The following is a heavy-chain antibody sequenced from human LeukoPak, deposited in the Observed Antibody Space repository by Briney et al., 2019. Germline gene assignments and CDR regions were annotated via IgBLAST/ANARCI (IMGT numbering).Heavy chain of an antibody. J-gene: IGHJ4*02. Sequence: ASVKVSRKASGYTFTSYGISWVRQAPGQGLEWMGWISAYNGNTNYAQKLQGRVTMTTDTSTSTAYMELRSLRSDDTAVYYCARDCCSTSCYVVGSFDYWGQGTLVTVSS. CDR2: ISAYNGNT. CDR3: ARDCCSTSCYVVGSFDY. D-gene: IGHD2-2*01. V-gene: IGHV1-18*01. CDR1: GYTFTSYG.